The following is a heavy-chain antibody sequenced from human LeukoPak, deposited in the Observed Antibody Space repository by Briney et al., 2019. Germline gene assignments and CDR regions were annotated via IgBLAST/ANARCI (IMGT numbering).Heavy chain of an antibody. D-gene: IGHD3-16*02. CDR2: IYTSGST. V-gene: IGHV4-61*02. Sequence: PSETLSLTCTVSGGSISSSSYYWGWIRQPAGKGLEWIGRIYTSGSTNYNPSLKSRVTISVDTSKNQFSLKLSSVTAADTAVYYCARGKLSIFDYWGQGTLVTVSS. CDR3: ARGKLSIFDY. J-gene: IGHJ4*02. CDR1: GGSISSSSYY.